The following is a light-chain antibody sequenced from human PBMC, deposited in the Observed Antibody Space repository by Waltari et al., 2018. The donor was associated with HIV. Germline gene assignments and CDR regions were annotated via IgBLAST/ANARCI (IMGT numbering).Light chain of an antibody. CDR1: QSISSY. CDR2: AAS. Sequence: DIQMTQSPSYLSASVGDRVTIPCRASQSISSYLNWYQQKPGKAPKLLIYAASSLQSVVPSRFSGSGSGTDFSLTISSLQPEDFATYYCQQSYSTPPLTFGGGTKVEIK. V-gene: IGKV1-39*01. CDR3: QQSYSTPPLT. J-gene: IGKJ4*01.